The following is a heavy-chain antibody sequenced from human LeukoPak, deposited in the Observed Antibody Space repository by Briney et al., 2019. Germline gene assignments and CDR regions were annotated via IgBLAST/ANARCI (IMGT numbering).Heavy chain of an antibody. D-gene: IGHD3-10*01. Sequence: PSETLSLTCAVYGGSFSGYHWSWIRQPPGKGLEWIGEINHSGSTNYNPSLKSRVTISVDTSKNQFSLKLSSVTAADTAVYYCARKGRTYYYGSGSYPFDYWGQGTLVTVSS. J-gene: IGHJ4*02. CDR3: ARKGRTYYYGSGSYPFDY. CDR1: GGSFSGYH. CDR2: INHSGST. V-gene: IGHV4-34*01.